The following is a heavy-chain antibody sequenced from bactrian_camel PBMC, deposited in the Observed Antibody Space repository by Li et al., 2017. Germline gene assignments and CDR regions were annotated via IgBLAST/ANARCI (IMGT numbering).Heavy chain of an antibody. CDR1: GIAYKAQLQY. J-gene: IGHJ4*01. CDR2: INGAGDMP. Sequence: VQLVESGGGSVQAGGSLRLSCVVSGIAYKAQLQYMAWFRQAPGKEREGVASINGAGDMPFYADSVKGRFTISQDYPKSTVYLEMNSLEPEDTAMYYCAATPNYEQRCSLSGTYNYWGQGTQVTVS. V-gene: IGHV3S40*01. CDR3: AATPNYEQRCSLSGTYNY. D-gene: IGHD4*01.